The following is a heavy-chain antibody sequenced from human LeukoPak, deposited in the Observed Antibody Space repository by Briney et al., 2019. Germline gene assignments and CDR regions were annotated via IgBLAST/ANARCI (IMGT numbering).Heavy chain of an antibody. D-gene: IGHD4-17*01. J-gene: IGHJ5*02. CDR1: GGTFSSYA. CDR3: ARSTLTTVTAQYNWFDP. Sequence: GASVKVSCKASGGTFSSYAISWVRQAPGQGLEWMGGIIPIFGTANYAQKFQGRVTITADGSTSTAYMELSSLRSEDTAVYYCARSTLTTVTAQYNWFDPWGQGTLVTVSS. CDR2: IIPIFGTA. V-gene: IGHV1-69*13.